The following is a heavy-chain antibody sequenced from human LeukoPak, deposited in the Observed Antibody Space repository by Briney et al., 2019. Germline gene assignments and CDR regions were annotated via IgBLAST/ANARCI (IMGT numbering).Heavy chain of an antibody. CDR3: ARAGYCSSTSCYTGGHAEYFQH. Sequence: GGSLRLSCAASGFSLRDYSMDWVRQAPGKGLEWVSSISSSSRYTFYVDSVKGRFTISRDNAKNSLYLQMNSLRVEDTAVYYCARAGYCSSTSCYTGGHAEYFQHWGQGTLVTVSS. CDR1: GFSLRDYS. J-gene: IGHJ1*01. V-gene: IGHV3-21*01. D-gene: IGHD2-2*02. CDR2: ISSSSRYT.